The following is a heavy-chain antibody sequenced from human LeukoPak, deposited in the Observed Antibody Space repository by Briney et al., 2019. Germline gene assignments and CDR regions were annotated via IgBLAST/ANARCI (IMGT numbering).Heavy chain of an antibody. CDR3: ARVLLWFGEFGWFDP. D-gene: IGHD3-10*01. CDR1: GGSFSGYY. CDR2: INHSGST. J-gene: IGHJ5*02. Sequence: SETLSLTCAVSGGSFSGYYWSWIPHPPGKGLEWIGEINHSGSTNYNPSLKSRVTISVDTSKNQFSLKLSSVTAADTAVYYCARVLLWFGEFGWFDPWGQGTLVTVSS. V-gene: IGHV4-34*01.